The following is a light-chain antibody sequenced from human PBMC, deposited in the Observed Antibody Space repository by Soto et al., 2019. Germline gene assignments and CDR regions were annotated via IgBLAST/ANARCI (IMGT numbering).Light chain of an antibody. V-gene: IGKV3-20*01. Sequence: IVLTQSPGTLSLSPGERATLSCRASENVATNYLAWYQQKPGQAPRLLIFDASTRAVGIPDRFSGSGSGTDFTLIISRLEPEDFAVYHCQQYAISPWTFSQGTKVDIK. J-gene: IGKJ1*01. CDR1: ENVATNY. CDR2: DAS. CDR3: QQYAISPWT.